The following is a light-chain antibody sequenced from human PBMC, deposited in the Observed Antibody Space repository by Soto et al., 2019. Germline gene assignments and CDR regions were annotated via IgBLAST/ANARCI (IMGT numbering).Light chain of an antibody. Sequence: EIVLTQSPVSVSFSLGAGAIISCTASQSVSSSYLAWFQHKPGQAPRLLIYGASSRATGIPDRFSGSGSATDFTLAISRLEPEDFAVYYCQQYGSALWTFGQGTKVDI. CDR2: GAS. CDR3: QQYGSALWT. J-gene: IGKJ1*01. CDR1: QSVSSSY. V-gene: IGKV3-20*01.